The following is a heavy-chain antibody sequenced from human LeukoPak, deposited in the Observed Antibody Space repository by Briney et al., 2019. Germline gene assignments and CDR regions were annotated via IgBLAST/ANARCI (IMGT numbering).Heavy chain of an antibody. V-gene: IGHV4-59*01. J-gene: IGHJ3*02. CDR1: GGSFSGYY. CDR2: IYYSGST. D-gene: IGHD3-16*01. CDR3: ARVPGFEDAFDI. Sequence: SETLSLTCAVYGGSFSGYYWNWIRQPPGKGLEWIGYIYYSGSTNYNPSLKSRVTISVDTSKNQFSLKLSSVTAADTAVYYCARVPGFEDAFDIWGQGTMVTVSS.